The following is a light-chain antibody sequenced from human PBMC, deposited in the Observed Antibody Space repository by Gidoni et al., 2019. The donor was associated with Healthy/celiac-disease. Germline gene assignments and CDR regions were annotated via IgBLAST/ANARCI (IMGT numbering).Light chain of an antibody. CDR3: QQYKNWPPLT. Sequence: EIVMTQSASTLSVSPGERATLSCRASQSVSSNLAWYQQQPGQAPRLLIYGPSTTATGIPARFSGSGSGTEFTLTISSLQSEDFAVYDCQQYKNWPPLTFGGGTKVDIK. CDR2: GPS. V-gene: IGKV3-15*01. J-gene: IGKJ4*01. CDR1: QSVSSN.